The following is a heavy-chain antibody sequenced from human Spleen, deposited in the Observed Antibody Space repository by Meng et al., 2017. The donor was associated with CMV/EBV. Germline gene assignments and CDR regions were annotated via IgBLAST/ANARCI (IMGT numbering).Heavy chain of an antibody. CDR3: AKRAVQLSDYFDY. V-gene: IGHV3-23*03. D-gene: IGHD5-18*01. CDR1: GFTFSSYA. CDR2: IYSGGSST. Sequence: LSLTCAASGFTFSSYAVSWVRQAPGKGLEWVSVIYSGGSSTYYADSVKGRFTISRDNSKNTLYLQMNSLRAEDTAVYYCAKRAVQLSDYFDYWGQGTLVTVSS. J-gene: IGHJ4*02.